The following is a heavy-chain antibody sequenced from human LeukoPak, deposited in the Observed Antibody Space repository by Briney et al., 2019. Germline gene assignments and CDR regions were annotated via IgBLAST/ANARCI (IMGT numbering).Heavy chain of an antibody. CDR2: ISYDGSNK. D-gene: IGHD3-22*01. V-gene: IGHV3-30-3*01. CDR1: GFTFSSYA. CDR3: ARDQQNRDKPQKDYDSSPYGAFDI. J-gene: IGHJ3*02. Sequence: PGGSLRLSCAASGFTFSSYAMHWVRQAPGKGLEWVAVISYDGSNKYYADSVKGRFTISRDNSKNTLYLQMNSLRAEDTAVYYCARDQQNRDKPQKDYDSSPYGAFDIWGQGTMVTVSS.